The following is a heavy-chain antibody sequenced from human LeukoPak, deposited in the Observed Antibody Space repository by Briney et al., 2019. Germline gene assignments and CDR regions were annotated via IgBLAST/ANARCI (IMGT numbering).Heavy chain of an antibody. CDR2: IKSDGSST. CDR1: GFIFSSYW. J-gene: IGHJ3*02. V-gene: IGHV3-74*01. Sequence: QAGGSLRLSCAASGFIFSSYWMHWVRQAPGKGLVWVSRIKSDGSSTSYADSVKGRFTISRDNVKNTLHLQMNSLRAEDTAVYYCARVGAVAGGFDIWGQGTMVTVSS. D-gene: IGHD6-19*01. CDR3: ARVGAVAGGFDI.